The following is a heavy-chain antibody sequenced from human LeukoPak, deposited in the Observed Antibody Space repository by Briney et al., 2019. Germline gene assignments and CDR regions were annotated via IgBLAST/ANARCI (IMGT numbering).Heavy chain of an antibody. V-gene: IGHV4-4*07. CDR3: ARDLSVTTAFDNWFDP. Sequence: PSETLSLTCTVSGGSISSYYWSWIRQPPGKGLESIGHIYTTGSTNYNPSLKSRVTISVDKSKNQFSLKLSSVTAADTAVYYCARDLSVTTAFDNWFDPWGQGTLVTVSS. CDR1: GGSISSYY. D-gene: IGHD4-17*01. CDR2: IYTTGST. J-gene: IGHJ5*02.